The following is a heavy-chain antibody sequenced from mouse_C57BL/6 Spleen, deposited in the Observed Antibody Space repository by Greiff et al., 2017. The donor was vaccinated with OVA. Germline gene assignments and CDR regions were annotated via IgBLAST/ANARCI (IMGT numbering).Heavy chain of an antibody. CDR3: ARRGREHGYAMDY. V-gene: IGHV5-17*01. CDR1: GFTFSDYG. CDR2: ISSGSSTI. J-gene: IGHJ4*01. Sequence: EVQGVESGGGLVKPGGSLKLSCAASGFTFSDYGMHWVRQAPEKGLEWVAYISSGSSTIYYADTVQGRFTISRDNSKNTLFLQMTSLRSETTAMYYCARRGREHGYAMDYWGQGTSVTVSS.